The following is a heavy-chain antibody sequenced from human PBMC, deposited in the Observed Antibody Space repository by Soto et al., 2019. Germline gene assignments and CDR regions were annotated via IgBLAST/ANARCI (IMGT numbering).Heavy chain of an antibody. Sequence: ASVKVSCKVSGYTLTELSMHWVRQAPGKRLEWIGGFDPEDGETIYAQKFQGRVTMTEDTSTDTAYMELSSLRSEDTAVYYCATVLYPTVTRFSFDYYYYGMDVWGQGTTVTVSS. CDR2: FDPEDGET. CDR3: ATVLYPTVTRFSFDYYYYGMDV. V-gene: IGHV1-24*01. CDR1: GYTLTELS. D-gene: IGHD4-17*01. J-gene: IGHJ6*02.